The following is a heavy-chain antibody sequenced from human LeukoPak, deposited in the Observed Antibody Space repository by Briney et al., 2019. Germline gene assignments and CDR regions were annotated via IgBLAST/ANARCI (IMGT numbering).Heavy chain of an antibody. J-gene: IGHJ6*03. CDR3: ARQLEYSSSRPNYYYMDV. D-gene: IGHD6-6*01. CDR2: IYPGDSDT. Sequence: GESLKISWKGSGYSFTSYWIGWVRQMPGKGLEWMGIIYPGDSDTRYSPSFQGQVTISADKSISTAYLQWSSLKASDTAMYYCARQLEYSSSRPNYYYMDVWGKGTTVTVSS. CDR1: GYSFTSYW. V-gene: IGHV5-51*01.